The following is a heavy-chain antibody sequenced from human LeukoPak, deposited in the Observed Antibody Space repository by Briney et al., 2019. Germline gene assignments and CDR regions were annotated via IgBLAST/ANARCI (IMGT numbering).Heavy chain of an antibody. D-gene: IGHD6-19*01. J-gene: IGHJ4*02. CDR1: GFTFSSYE. Sequence: GGSLRLSCVASGFTFSSYEMNWVRQAPGKGLEWVSYISSSGSTIYYADSVKGRFTISRDNAKNSLYLQMNSLRAEDTAVYYCARDRSVIAVAGTLDYWGQGTLVTVSS. CDR3: ARDRSVIAVAGTLDY. CDR2: ISSSGSTI. V-gene: IGHV3-48*03.